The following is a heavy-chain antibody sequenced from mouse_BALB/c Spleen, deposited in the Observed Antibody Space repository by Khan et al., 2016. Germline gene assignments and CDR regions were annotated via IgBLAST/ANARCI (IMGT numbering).Heavy chain of an antibody. CDR1: GYTFTDYT. CDR3: ARGQFAF. Sequence: VRLQQSGPELVKPGASVKISCKTSGYTFTDYTIHWVKQSHGASLEWIGNINPNIGGSSYNQKFKDKATLTVDKSSRIANMEFRSLTSEDSAVYYCARGQFAFWGQGTLVTVSA. J-gene: IGHJ3*01. V-gene: IGHV1-22*01. CDR2: INPNIGGS.